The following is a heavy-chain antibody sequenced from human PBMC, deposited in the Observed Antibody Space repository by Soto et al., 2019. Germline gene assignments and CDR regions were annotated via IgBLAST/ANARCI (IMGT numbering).Heavy chain of an antibody. Sequence: TGGSLRLSCAASGFTFSSYAMSWVRQAPGKGLEWVSAISGSGGSTYYADSVKGRFTISRDNSKNTLYLQMNSLRAEDTAVYYCAKDLFRGYSGYDLKFDYWGQGTLVTVSS. CDR2: ISGSGGST. CDR3: AKDLFRGYSGYDLKFDY. J-gene: IGHJ4*02. CDR1: GFTFSSYA. D-gene: IGHD5-12*01. V-gene: IGHV3-23*01.